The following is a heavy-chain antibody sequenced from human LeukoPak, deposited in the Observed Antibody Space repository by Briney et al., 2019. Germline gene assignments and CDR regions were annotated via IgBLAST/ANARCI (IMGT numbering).Heavy chain of an antibody. D-gene: IGHD5-18*01. V-gene: IGHV4-39*01. Sequence: SSESLSLTCTVSGVSVTSSNYYWDWIRQPPGKGLERIGTIYYSGRTYYNPSLKSRVTIPVDTSKNQFSLKLSSVTAADTAIYYCATSWMQLWSPPDAWGQGTLVTVSS. CDR1: GVSVTSSNYY. CDR3: ATSWMQLWSPPDA. J-gene: IGHJ5*02. CDR2: IYYSGRT.